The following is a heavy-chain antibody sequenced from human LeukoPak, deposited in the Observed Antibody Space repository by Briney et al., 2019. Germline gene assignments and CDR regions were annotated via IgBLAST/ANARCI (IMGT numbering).Heavy chain of an antibody. CDR1: GGSFSGYY. J-gene: IGHJ4*02. Sequence: PSETLSLTCAVYGGSFSGYYWSWIRQPPGKGLEWIGEINHSGSTNYNPSLKSRVTISVDASKNQFSLKLSSVTAADTAVYYCARRRPHYYDSSGFDYWGQGTLVTVSS. V-gene: IGHV4-34*01. CDR2: INHSGST. D-gene: IGHD3-22*01. CDR3: ARRRPHYYDSSGFDY.